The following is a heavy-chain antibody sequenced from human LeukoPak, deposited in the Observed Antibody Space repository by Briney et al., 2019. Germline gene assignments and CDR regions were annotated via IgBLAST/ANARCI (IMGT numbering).Heavy chain of an antibody. CDR1: GFTLSRYA. J-gene: IGHJ3*02. Sequence: PGGTLRLSRAPSGFTLSRYAMSWVRQAPGKGLEGVSAISGSGGSTYYADSVKGRFTISRDNSKNTLYLQMTSLRAEDTAVYYCGAIWFGDLRFDAFDIWGQGTMVTVSS. V-gene: IGHV3-23*01. CDR3: GAIWFGDLRFDAFDI. CDR2: ISGSGGST. D-gene: IGHD3-10*01.